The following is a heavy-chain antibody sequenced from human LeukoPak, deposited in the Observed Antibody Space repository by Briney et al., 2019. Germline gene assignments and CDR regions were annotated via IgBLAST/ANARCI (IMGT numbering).Heavy chain of an antibody. CDR1: GFTFSNAW. D-gene: IGHD3-22*01. J-gene: IGHJ4*02. Sequence: GGSLRFSCAVSGFTFSNAWMNWVRQAPGKGLEWVGRIKSKTDGGTIDYAAPVKGRFTILRDDSKNTLYLQVNSLKTEDTAVYYCTTNYYDSSGFDYWGQGTLVTVSS. V-gene: IGHV3-15*07. CDR3: TTNYYDSSGFDY. CDR2: IKSKTDGGTI.